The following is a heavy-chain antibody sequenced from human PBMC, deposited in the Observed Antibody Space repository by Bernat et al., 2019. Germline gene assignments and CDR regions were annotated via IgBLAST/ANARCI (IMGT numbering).Heavy chain of an antibody. V-gene: IGHV3-74*01. CDR1: GFPFITYW. D-gene: IGHD6-19*01. CDR2: INSYGSST. CDR3: ARDDDSSGWY. J-gene: IGHJ4*02. Sequence: EVQLVXXXGGLVHPXXXLRLSXAASGFPFITYWFPWVRQPPGKGLVWVSRINSYGSSTTYADSVKGRFTISRDNAKNTMYLQMKSLRAEDTAVYYCARDDDSSGWYWGQGTLVTVSS.